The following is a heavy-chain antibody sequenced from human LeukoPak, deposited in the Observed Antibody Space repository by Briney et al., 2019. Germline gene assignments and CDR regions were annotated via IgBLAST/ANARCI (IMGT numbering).Heavy chain of an antibody. CDR2: MNPNSGNT. Sequence: GASVKVSCKASGYTFTSYDINWVRQATGPGLEWMGWMNPNSGNTGYAQKFQGRVTMTRSTSISTAYMELSSLRSEDTAVYYCARGLSSYYDSSGPRELIQHWGQGTLVTVSS. V-gene: IGHV1-8*01. CDR1: GYTFTSYD. CDR3: ARGLSSYYDSSGPRELIQH. J-gene: IGHJ1*01. D-gene: IGHD3-22*01.